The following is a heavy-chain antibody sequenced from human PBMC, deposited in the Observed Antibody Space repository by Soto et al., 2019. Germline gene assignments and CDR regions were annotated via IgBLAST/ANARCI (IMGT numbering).Heavy chain of an antibody. CDR1: GFTFSTYA. CDR2: TGADGINK. CDR3: ARKEGGTHPFDY. Sequence: EVQLLESGGDLVQPGGSLRLSCVASGFTFSTYAMSWVRQAPGKGLEWVSATGADGINKHYADSVKGRFTISRDNSRNTLFLQMNSLTVEDTAVYHCARKEGGTHPFDYWGQGTLVTVSS. D-gene: IGHD2-15*01. V-gene: IGHV3-23*01. J-gene: IGHJ4*02.